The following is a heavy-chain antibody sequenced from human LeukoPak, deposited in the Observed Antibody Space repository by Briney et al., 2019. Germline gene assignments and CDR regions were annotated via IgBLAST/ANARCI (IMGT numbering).Heavy chain of an antibody. CDR3: ARDLPSSGYWYRDAFDI. CDR2: AKQDGSET. V-gene: IGHV3-7*01. Sequence: PGGSLRLSCAASGFSFSNYWMSWVRQAPGKGLEWVGDAKQDGSETYYVDSVKGRFTVSRDNAKNSLFLQMNSLRVEDTAMYYCARDLPSSGYWYRDAFDIWGRGTMVTVSS. CDR1: GFSFSNYW. D-gene: IGHD3-22*01. J-gene: IGHJ3*02.